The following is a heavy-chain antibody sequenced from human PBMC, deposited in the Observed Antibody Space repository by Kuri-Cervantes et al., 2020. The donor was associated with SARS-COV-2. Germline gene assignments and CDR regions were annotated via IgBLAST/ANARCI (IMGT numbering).Heavy chain of an antibody. Sequence: SETLSLTCAVXGGXFSGYYWSWIRQPPGKGLEWIGEINHSGSTNYNPSLKSRVTISVDTSKNQFSLKLSSVTAADTAVYYCAXXXYYDSSGXXXGWYFDLWGRGTLVTVSS. V-gene: IGHV4-34*01. CDR3: AXXXYYDSSGXXXGWYFDL. CDR2: INHSGST. CDR1: GGXFSGYY. D-gene: IGHD3-22*01. J-gene: IGHJ2*01.